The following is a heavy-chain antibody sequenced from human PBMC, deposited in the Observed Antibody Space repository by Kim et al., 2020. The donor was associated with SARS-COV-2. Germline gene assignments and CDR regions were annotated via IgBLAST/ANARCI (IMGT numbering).Heavy chain of an antibody. CDR3: ARSSSGWEDFDY. Sequence: NYNPPLKSRVTISVDTSKNQFSLKLSSVTAADSAVYYCARSSSGWEDFDYWGQGTLVTVSS. J-gene: IGHJ4*02. D-gene: IGHD6-19*01. V-gene: IGHV4-59*01.